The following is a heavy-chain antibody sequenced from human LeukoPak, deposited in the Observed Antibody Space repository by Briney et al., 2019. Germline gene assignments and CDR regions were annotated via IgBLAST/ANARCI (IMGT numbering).Heavy chain of an antibody. CDR1: GFTFSSYS. V-gene: IGHV3-74*01. CDR3: RGDSTAFGYNYDS. D-gene: IGHD1-14*01. J-gene: IGHJ5*01. Sequence: PGGSLRLSCAASGFTFSSYSMHWVRQAPGKGLVWVSRVTHDGSDTSYADSVKGRFTISRDNAKNPLYLEMNSLRAEDTAVYYWRGDSTAFGYNYDSWGPGTLVTVSS. CDR2: VTHDGSDT.